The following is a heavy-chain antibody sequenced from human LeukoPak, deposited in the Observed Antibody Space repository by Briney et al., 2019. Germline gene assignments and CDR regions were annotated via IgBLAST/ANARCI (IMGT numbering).Heavy chain of an antibody. CDR3: ANGGYFPGGRKSEFDY. J-gene: IGHJ4*02. CDR2: ISGSGGST. D-gene: IGHD2-8*02. Sequence: GGSLRLSCAASGFTFSSYAMSWVRQAPGKGLEWVSAISGSGGSTYYADSVKGRFTISRDNSKNTLYLQMNSLRAEDTAVYYCANGGYFPGGRKSEFDYWGQGTLVTVSS. CDR1: GFTFSSYA. V-gene: IGHV3-23*01.